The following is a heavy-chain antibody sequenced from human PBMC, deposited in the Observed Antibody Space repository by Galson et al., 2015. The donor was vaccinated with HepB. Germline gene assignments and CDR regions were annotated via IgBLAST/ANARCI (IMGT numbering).Heavy chain of an antibody. CDR3: ARGVLPPALDS. CDR1: GYTFSVFY. D-gene: IGHD2-2*01. V-gene: IGHV1-2*02. CDR2: IVPHSGAT. J-gene: IGHJ4*02. Sequence: KVSCKASGYTFSVFYIHWVRQAPGQGLEWMGWIVPHSGATTYSQKFQGRVTMTRDTSINTVYMELSGLRSDDAAVYYCARGVLPPALDSWGQGTLVTVSS.